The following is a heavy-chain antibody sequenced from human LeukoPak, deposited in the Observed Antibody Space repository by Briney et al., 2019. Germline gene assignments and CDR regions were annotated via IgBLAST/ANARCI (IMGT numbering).Heavy chain of an antibody. CDR1: GFTFSGYS. CDR3: ARTLSPLRSTGEPKYYFDY. CDR2: ISSSSSYI. J-gene: IGHJ4*02. V-gene: IGHV3-21*01. D-gene: IGHD6-25*01. Sequence: GGSLTLSCAASGFTFSGYSMIWLRQAPGKGLEWVSSISSSSSYIYYADSVKGRFTISRDNAKNSLYLQMNSLRAEDTSVYFCARTLSPLRSTGEPKYYFDYWGQGTLVTVSS.